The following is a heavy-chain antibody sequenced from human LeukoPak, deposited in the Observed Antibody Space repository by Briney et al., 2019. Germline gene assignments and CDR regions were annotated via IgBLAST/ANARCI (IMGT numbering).Heavy chain of an antibody. J-gene: IGHJ5*01. D-gene: IGHD3-16*01. CDR3: TRLGGWGRFDS. Sequence: GGPLRLSCAASGFTFSSYWMNYVREAPGKALEWLASIKYDESDIRYMDSVKSRLTISSDNGKNSVYLQMYSLRAEDTAVHYCTRLGGWGRFDSWGQGTLVTVFS. V-gene: IGHV3-7*01. CDR1: GFTFSSYW. CDR2: IKYDESDI.